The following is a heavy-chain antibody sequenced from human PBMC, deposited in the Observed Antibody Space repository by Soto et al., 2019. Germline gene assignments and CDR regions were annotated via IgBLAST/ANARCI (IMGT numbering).Heavy chain of an antibody. D-gene: IGHD6-13*01. CDR2: INHSGST. CDR1: GGSFSGYY. CDR3: ARSRQQLAHRYYYMDV. J-gene: IGHJ6*03. V-gene: IGHV4-34*01. Sequence: PSETLSLTCAVYGGSFSGYYWSWIRQPPGKGLEWIGEINHSGSTNYNPSLKSRVTISVDTSKNQFSLKLSSVTAADTAVYYCARSRQQLAHRYYYMDVWGKGTTVTVSS.